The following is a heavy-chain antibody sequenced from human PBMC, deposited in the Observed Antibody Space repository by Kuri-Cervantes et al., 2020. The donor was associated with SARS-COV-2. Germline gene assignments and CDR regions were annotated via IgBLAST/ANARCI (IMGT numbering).Heavy chain of an antibody. CDR1: GGSIRSYY. V-gene: IGHV4-59*08. CDR2: IYYSGST. CDR3: ARSLITMVRGVINFRFDP. D-gene: IGHD3-10*01. J-gene: IGHJ5*02. Sequence: SETLSLTCTVSGGSIRSYYWSWIRQSPGKGLEWIGYIYYSGSTNYNPSLKSRVTISVDTSKNQFSLKLSSVTAADTAVYYCARSLITMVRGVINFRFDPWGQGTLVTVSS.